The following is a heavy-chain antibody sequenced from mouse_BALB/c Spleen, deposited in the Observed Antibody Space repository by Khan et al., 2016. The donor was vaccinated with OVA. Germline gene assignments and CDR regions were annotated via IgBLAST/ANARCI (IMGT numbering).Heavy chain of an antibody. D-gene: IGHD4-1*01. CDR1: GYSITSDCA. CDR2: ISYSGST. J-gene: IGHJ4*01. Sequence: EVQLQEPGPGLVKPSQSLSLTCTVTGYSITSDCAWNWIRQFPGNKLEWMGYISYSGSTTYNPSLKSRISITRDTSKDQFLLQLKSVTSEDTATSNCANEMGRYYAMDYWGPGTSVTDSS. CDR3: ANEMGRYYAMDY. V-gene: IGHV3-2*02.